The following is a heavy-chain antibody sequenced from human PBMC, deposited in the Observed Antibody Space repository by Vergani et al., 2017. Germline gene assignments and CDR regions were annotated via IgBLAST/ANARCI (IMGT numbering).Heavy chain of an antibody. J-gene: IGHJ6*02. V-gene: IGHV1-69*13. CDR3: ARNLLLGDYYYYYGMDV. CDR1: GGTFSSYA. Sequence: QVQLVQSGAEVKKPGSSVKVSCKASGGTFSSYAISWVRQSPGQGLEWMGRIIPIFGTANYAQKFQGRVTLTADESTSTAYMELSSLRSEDTALYYCARNLLLGDYYYYYGMDVWGQGTTVTVSS. CDR2: IIPIFGTA.